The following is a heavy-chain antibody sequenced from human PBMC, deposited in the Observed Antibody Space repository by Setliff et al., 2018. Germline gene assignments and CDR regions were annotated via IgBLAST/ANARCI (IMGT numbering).Heavy chain of an antibody. D-gene: IGHD3-3*01. CDR2: IYYSGST. V-gene: IGHV4-39*01. Sequence: SETLSLTCRVSGGSISSGNYYWGLIRQPPGKGLEWVATIYYSGSTYSNPSLKSRLIISVDAPDNQFSVKLSSVTAADTAVYYCARAYYTGGYYGESPSFFFDSWGQGTLVTVSS. CDR1: GGSISSGNYY. J-gene: IGHJ4*02. CDR3: ARAYYTGGYYGESPSFFFDS.